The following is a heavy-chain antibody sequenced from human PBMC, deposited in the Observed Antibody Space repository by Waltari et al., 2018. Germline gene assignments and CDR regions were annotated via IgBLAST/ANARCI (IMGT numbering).Heavy chain of an antibody. J-gene: IGHJ4*02. CDR2: ISGSGGST. D-gene: IGHD3-3*01. CDR1: GFTFSRYA. V-gene: IGHV3-23*01. CDR3: AKSPHVLRFLESFDY. Sequence: EVQLLESGGGLVQPGGSLRLSCAASGFTFSRYAMSWVRQATGKGLEWVSAISGSGGSTYYADSVKGRFTISRDNSKNTLYLQMNSLRAEDTAVYYCAKSPHVLRFLESFDYWGQGTLVTVSS.